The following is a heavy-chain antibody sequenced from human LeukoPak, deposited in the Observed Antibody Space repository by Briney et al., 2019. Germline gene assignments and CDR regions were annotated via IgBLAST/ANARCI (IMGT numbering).Heavy chain of an antibody. J-gene: IGHJ4*02. V-gene: IGHV3-23*01. CDR1: GITLSNYG. CDR3: ARERDYDSSGYYFDY. D-gene: IGHD3-22*01. Sequence: PGGSLRLSCAVSGITLSNYGMSWVRQAPGKGLEWVAGISGSGGSTIYADSVKGRFTISRDNSKNTLYLQMNSLRAEDTAVYYCARERDYDSSGYYFDYWGQGTLVTVSS. CDR2: ISGSGGST.